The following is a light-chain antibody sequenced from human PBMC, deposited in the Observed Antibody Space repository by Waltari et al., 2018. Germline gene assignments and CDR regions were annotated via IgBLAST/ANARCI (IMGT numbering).Light chain of an antibody. CDR3: CSYAGSYTLV. V-gene: IGLV2-11*01. Sequence: QSALTQPRSVSGSPGQSVTIPCTGTSSDVGGYNYVPWYQQHPGTAPKLMIYDVSKRPSGVPDRFSGSKSGNTASLTISGLQAEDEADYYCCSYAGSYTLVFGGGTKLTVL. J-gene: IGLJ3*02. CDR1: SSDVGGYNY. CDR2: DVS.